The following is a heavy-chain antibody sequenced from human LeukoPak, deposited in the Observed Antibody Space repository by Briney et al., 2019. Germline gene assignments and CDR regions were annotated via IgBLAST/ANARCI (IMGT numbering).Heavy chain of an antibody. V-gene: IGHV3-49*03. CDR3: SRGSGWLSVY. Sequence: GGSLILSCTAPGFTFGDYLMSWFRQAPGKGLEWIGFISGGTTEYAASVKGRFTISRDNSTSIAYLQMNSLTTEDTAVYYCSRGSGWLSVYWGQGTLVTVSS. CDR2: ISGGTT. D-gene: IGHD6-19*01. J-gene: IGHJ4*02. CDR1: GFTFGDYL.